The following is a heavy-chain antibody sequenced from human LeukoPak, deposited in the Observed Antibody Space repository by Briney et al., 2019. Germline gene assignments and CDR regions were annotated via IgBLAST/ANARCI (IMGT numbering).Heavy chain of an antibody. Sequence: SETLSLTCIVSGGSSSGYYWNWIWQPPGKGLERIGYMYYTGSTNYNPSLKSRATISADTSKNQFSLKLTSVTAADTAVYYCARDSRFNGMDVWGQGTTVTVSS. J-gene: IGHJ6*02. CDR1: GGSSSGYY. CDR3: ARDSRFNGMDV. CDR2: MYYTGST. V-gene: IGHV4-59*01.